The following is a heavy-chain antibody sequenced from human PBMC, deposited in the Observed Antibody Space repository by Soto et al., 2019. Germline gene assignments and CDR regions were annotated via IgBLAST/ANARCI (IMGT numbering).Heavy chain of an antibody. D-gene: IGHD2-2*01. V-gene: IGHV3-74*01. Sequence: EVHLVESGGGLVQPGGSLRLSCADSGFTFSNYWMHWVRQAPGKGLVWVSRINSDGSSTTYADSVKGRFTISRDNAKNTLYLQMNSLRAEDTAVYYCARDQRSTRYGMDVWGQGTTVTVSS. CDR2: INSDGSST. CDR3: ARDQRSTRYGMDV. J-gene: IGHJ6*02. CDR1: GFTFSNYW.